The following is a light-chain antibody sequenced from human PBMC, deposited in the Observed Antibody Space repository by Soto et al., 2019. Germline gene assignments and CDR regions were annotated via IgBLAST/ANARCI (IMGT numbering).Light chain of an antibody. J-gene: IGKJ2*01. V-gene: IGKV3-20*01. CDR3: LQYGTPPYT. CDR2: GAS. Sequence: EIVLTQSPGTLSLSPGERATLSCRASQSVSSNSLAWYQQKPGQAPRLLIYGASTRATGIPDRFSGSGCGTDFTLTISRLEPEDFAVYFCLQYGTPPYTFGQGTKLEIK. CDR1: QSVSSNS.